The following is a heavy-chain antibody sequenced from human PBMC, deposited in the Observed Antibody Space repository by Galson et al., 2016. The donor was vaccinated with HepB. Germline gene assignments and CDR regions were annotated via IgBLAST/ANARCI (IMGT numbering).Heavy chain of an antibody. CDR1: GFTFSSYA. Sequence: SLRLSCAASGFTFSSYAMAWVRQAPGKGPEWVANIKQDGSEKYYADSVKGRFTISRDNAKNPLYLQMNSLIAEDTAVFYCVGGPQVYDWGQGTQVTVSA. D-gene: IGHD2-15*01. CDR3: VGGPQVYD. V-gene: IGHV3-7*03. J-gene: IGHJ4*02. CDR2: IKQDGSEK.